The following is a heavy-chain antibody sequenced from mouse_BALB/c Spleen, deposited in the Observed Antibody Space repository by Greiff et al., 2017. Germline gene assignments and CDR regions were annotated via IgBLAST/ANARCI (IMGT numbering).Heavy chain of an antibody. CDR2: IYPGDGDT. Sequence: QVHVKQSGAELARPGASVKLSCKASGYTFTSYWMQWVKQRPGQGLEWIGAIYPGDGDTRYTQKFKGKATLTADKSSSTAYMQLSSLASEDSAVYYCARGKVAWFAYWGQGTLVTVSA. V-gene: IGHV1-87*01. CDR1: GYTFTSYW. J-gene: IGHJ3*01. D-gene: IGHD1-1*01. CDR3: ARGKVAWFAY.